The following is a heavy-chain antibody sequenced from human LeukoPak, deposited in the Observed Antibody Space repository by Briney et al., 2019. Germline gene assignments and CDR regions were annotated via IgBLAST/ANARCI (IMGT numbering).Heavy chain of an antibody. CDR3: ARGRVLLWVGELTAKYYFDY. V-gene: IGHV4-34*01. Sequence: SETLSLTCAVYGGSFSGYYWSWIRQPPGKGLEWIGETNHSGSTNYNPSLKSRVTISVDTSKNQFSLKLSSVTAPDTAVYYCARGRVLLWVGELTAKYYFDYWGQGTLVTVSS. D-gene: IGHD3-10*01. CDR2: TNHSGST. J-gene: IGHJ4*02. CDR1: GGSFSGYY.